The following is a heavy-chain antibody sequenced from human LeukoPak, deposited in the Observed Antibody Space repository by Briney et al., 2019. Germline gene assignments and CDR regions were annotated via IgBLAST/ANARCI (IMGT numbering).Heavy chain of an antibody. V-gene: IGHV1-2*02. CDR2: INPNSGGT. D-gene: IGHD6-13*01. CDR3: ARDLSSSWYYFDY. Sequence: ASVKVSCKASGYTFTGYHMHWVRQAPGQGLEWMGWINPNSGGTNYAQKFQGRVTMTRDTSISTAYMELSRLRSDDTAVYYCARDLSSSWYYFDYWGQGTLVTVSS. CDR1: GYTFTGYH. J-gene: IGHJ4*02.